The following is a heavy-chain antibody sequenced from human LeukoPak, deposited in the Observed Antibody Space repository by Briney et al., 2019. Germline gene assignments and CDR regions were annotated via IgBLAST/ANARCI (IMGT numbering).Heavy chain of an antibody. Sequence: GRSLRLSCAASGFTFSSYAMHWVRQAPGKGLEWVAVISYDGSNKYYADSVKGRFTISRDNSKNTLYLQMNSLRAEDTAVYYCARASEFPLDYWGQGTLVTVSS. CDR3: ARASEFPLDY. CDR1: GFTFSSYA. CDR2: ISYDGSNK. V-gene: IGHV3-30-3*01. J-gene: IGHJ4*02. D-gene: IGHD3-10*01.